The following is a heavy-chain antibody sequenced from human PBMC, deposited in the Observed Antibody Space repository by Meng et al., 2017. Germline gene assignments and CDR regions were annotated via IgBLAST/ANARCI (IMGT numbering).Heavy chain of an antibody. CDR1: GFSFSSYW. Sequence: GESLKISCAASGFSFSSYWMTWVRQAPGKGLEWVGSIKQDGSEKYYVDSVKGRFTISRDNAKNSLYLQMDSLRAEDTAVYYCAREHIVVVTARSRNYFDYWGQGTLVTVSS. CDR2: IKQDGSEK. V-gene: IGHV3-7*01. CDR3: AREHIVVVTARSRNYFDY. J-gene: IGHJ4*02. D-gene: IGHD2-21*02.